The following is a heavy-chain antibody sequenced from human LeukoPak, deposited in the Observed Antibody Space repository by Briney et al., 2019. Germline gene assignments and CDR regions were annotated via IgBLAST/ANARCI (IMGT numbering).Heavy chain of an antibody. CDR3: ARGTAAGTFFDY. J-gene: IGHJ4*02. CDR2: IYSSGNT. V-gene: IGHV4-39*01. D-gene: IGHD6-13*01. Sequence: PSETLSLTCAVSGASITSSNYYWGWVRQSPGKGLEWIGNIYSSGNTYYNASLKSRVTMYIDTSKNQFSLKLSSVTAADTAVYYCARGTAAGTFFDYWGQGTLVTVSS. CDR1: GASITSSNYY.